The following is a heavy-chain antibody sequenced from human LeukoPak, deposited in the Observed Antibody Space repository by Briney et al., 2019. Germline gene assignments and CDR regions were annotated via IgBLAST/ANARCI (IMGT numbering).Heavy chain of an antibody. CDR2: FILILGIA. Sequence: ASGKLCCKAAGGTFTIYAISWVRQAPGQGLEWRGRFILILGIANYAQTFPGRVTITAYKSTGTDYMELRILRYEATDAEYCARDAYFYDSNGYQWFYWGEGTLDAVSS. J-gene: IGHJ4*02. CDR1: GGTFTIYA. V-gene: IGHV1-69*04. CDR3: ARDAYFYDSNGYQWFY. D-gene: IGHD3-22*01.